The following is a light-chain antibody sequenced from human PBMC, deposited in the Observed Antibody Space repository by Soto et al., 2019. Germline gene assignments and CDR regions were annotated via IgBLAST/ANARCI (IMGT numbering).Light chain of an antibody. J-gene: IGLJ3*02. CDR3: SSYTSSNSWV. CDR1: TSDVGGYDY. Sequence: QSVLTQSASVSGSPGQSITISCTGTTSDVGGYDYVSWYQQHPGKAPKLMIYEVSYRPSGVSNRFSGSKSGNTASLTISGLQAEDEADYYCSSYTSSNSWVFGGGTKLTVL. V-gene: IGLV2-14*01. CDR2: EVS.